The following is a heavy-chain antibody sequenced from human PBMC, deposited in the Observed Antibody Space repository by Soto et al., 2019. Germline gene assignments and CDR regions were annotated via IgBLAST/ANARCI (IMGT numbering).Heavy chain of an antibody. CDR2: IYYSGSA. J-gene: IGHJ5*02. CDR1: GGSISSGDYY. Sequence: SETLSLTCTVSGGSISSGDYYWSWIRQFPGKGLEWIGFIYYSGSAYYNPSLKSRVSISVDRSKNQFSLRLSSVTAADTAVYYCARDKVKTYLFGFDPWGQGTLVTVSS. V-gene: IGHV4-30-4*08. D-gene: IGHD3-3*01. CDR3: ARDKVKTYLFGFDP.